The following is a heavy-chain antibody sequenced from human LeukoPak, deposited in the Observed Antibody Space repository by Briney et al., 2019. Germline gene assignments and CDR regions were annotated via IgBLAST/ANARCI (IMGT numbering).Heavy chain of an antibody. CDR2: IYYSGST. J-gene: IGHJ4*02. V-gene: IGHV4-39*07. Sequence: PSETLSLTCSVSGGSISSSSYYWGWIRQPPGEGLEWFVSIYYSGSTYYNPSLKSRVTISVDTSKNQFSLKLSSVTAADTAVYYCARDLGSTAAAGTSVGYWGQGTLVTVSS. D-gene: IGHD6-13*01. CDR1: GGSISSSSYY. CDR3: ARDLGSTAAAGTSVGY.